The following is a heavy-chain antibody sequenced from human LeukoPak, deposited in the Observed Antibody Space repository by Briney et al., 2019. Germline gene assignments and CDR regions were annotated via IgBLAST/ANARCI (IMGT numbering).Heavy chain of an antibody. Sequence: GGSLRLSCAASGFTFSRSAMTWVRQGPGTGLEFVASIIYSGGATYYADSVKGRFTISRDNSKNTLYLQMNSLRAEDTALYYCAKDGLYYDGSEHVYYFDSWGQGILVTVSS. J-gene: IGHJ4*02. CDR3: AKDGLYYDGSEHVYYFDS. CDR1: GFTFSRSA. CDR2: IIYSGGAT. V-gene: IGHV3-23*01. D-gene: IGHD3-22*01.